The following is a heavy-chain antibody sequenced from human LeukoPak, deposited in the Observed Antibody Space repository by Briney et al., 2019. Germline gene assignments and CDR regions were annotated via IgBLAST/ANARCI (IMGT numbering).Heavy chain of an antibody. Sequence: SETLSLTCSVWGVSMSSYYGSWLRQPPGKGLEWIGYIYYSGSTNYTPSLKSRVTISVVTSKNQFSLKLSSVTAADTAVYYCARDRNSSGFDYWGQGTLVTVSS. J-gene: IGHJ4*02. CDR1: GVSMSSYY. V-gene: IGHV4-59*01. CDR2: IYYSGST. D-gene: IGHD3-22*01. CDR3: ARDRNSSGFDY.